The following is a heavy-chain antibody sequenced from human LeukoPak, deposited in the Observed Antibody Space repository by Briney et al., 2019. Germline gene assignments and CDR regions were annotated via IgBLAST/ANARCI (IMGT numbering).Heavy chain of an antibody. CDR1: GGSIHSYY. V-gene: IGHV4-59*01. D-gene: IGHD6-13*01. J-gene: IGHJ1*01. Sequence: SETLSLTCSVSGGSIHSYYWSWIRQPPGKGLEWIGYIYYSGSTNYNPSLKSRVTISVDTSKDHFSLNLSSVTAADTAVYYCARVGIAASGVEYFQHWGQGTLVTVSS. CDR2: IYYSGST. CDR3: ARVGIAASGVEYFQH.